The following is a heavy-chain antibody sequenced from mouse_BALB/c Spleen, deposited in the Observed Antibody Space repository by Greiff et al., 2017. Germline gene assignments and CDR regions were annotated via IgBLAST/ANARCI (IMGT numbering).Heavy chain of an antibody. CDR2: ISSGGST. J-gene: IGHJ4*01. D-gene: IGHD1-1*01. CDR3: ARGYVSLYYAMDY. Sequence: EVKLVESGGGLVKPGGSLKLSCAASGFTFSSYAMSWVRQTPEKRLEWVASISSGGSTYYPDSVKGRFTISRDNARNILYLQMSSLRSEDTAMYYCARGYVSLYYAMDYWGQGTSVTVSS. CDR1: GFTFSSYA. V-gene: IGHV5-6-5*01.